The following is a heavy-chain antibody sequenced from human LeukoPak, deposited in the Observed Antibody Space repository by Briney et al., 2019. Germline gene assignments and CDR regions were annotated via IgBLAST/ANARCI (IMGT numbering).Heavy chain of an antibody. Sequence: ASVKVSCKASGYTFTSYGISWVRQAPGQGLEWMGRINPNSGGTNYAQKFQGRVTMTRDTSISTAYMELSRLRSDDTAVYYCAREGLVLRYFDWLLRSNWFDPWGQGTLVTVSS. J-gene: IGHJ5*02. CDR2: INPNSGGT. CDR3: AREGLVLRYFDWLLRSNWFDP. D-gene: IGHD3-9*01. CDR1: GYTFTSYG. V-gene: IGHV1-2*06.